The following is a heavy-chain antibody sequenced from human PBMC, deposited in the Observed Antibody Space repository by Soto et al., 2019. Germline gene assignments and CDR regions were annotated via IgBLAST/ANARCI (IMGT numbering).Heavy chain of an antibody. Sequence: GESLKISCKGSGYSFTSYWIGWVRQMPGKGLEWMGIIYPGDSDTGYSPSFQGQVTISADKSISTAYLQWSSLKASDTAMYYCARPGLSYSSSSSSYYYYYGMDVWAQGTKVTVSS. CDR3: ARPGLSYSSSSSSYYYYYGMDV. J-gene: IGHJ6*02. V-gene: IGHV5-51*01. CDR2: IYPGDSDT. D-gene: IGHD6-6*01. CDR1: GYSFTSYW.